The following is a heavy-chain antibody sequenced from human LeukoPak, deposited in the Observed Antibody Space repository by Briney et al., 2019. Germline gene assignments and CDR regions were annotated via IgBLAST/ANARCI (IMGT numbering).Heavy chain of an antibody. CDR3: GRTWGYYFDY. D-gene: IGHD3-16*01. Sequence: SETLSLTCTVSGGSISSDTSHWGWIRQPPGKGLEWIGSIHYTGRTYYNPSLKSRVTISVDTSKSQFSLKLPSVTAADTAVYYCGRTWGYYFDYWGQGTLVTVCS. CDR2: IHYTGRT. CDR1: GGSISSDTSH. V-gene: IGHV4-39*07. J-gene: IGHJ4*02.